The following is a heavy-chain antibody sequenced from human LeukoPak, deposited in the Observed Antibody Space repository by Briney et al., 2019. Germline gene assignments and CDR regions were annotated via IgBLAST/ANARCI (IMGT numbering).Heavy chain of an antibody. CDR2: IRYDGSNK. J-gene: IGHJ4*02. CDR1: GFTFSSYG. V-gene: IGHV3-30*02. D-gene: IGHD3-22*01. CDR3: AKDPAQDYYDSSGYYYYFDY. Sequence: GGSLRLSCAASGFTFSSYGMHWVRQAPGKGLEWVAFIRYDGSNKYYADSVKGRFTISRDNSKNTLYLQMNSLRAEDTAVYYCAKDPAQDYYDSSGYYYYFDYWGQGTLVTVSS.